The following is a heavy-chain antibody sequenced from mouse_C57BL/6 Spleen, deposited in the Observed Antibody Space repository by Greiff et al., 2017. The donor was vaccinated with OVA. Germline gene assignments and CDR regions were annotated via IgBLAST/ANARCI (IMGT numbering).Heavy chain of an antibody. J-gene: IGHJ4*01. Sequence: QVQLQQPGAELVKPGASVKLSCKASGYTFTSYWMQWVKQRPGQGLEWIGEIDPSDSYTNYNQKFKGKATLTVDTSSSTAYMQLSSLTSYDSAVYDCARSNSYAMGCWGQRATVTAAS. CDR2: IDPSDSYT. CDR3: ARSNSYAMGC. V-gene: IGHV1-50*01. CDR1: GYTFTSYW.